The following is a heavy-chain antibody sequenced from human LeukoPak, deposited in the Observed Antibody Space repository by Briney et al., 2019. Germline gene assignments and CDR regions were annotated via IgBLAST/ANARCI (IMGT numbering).Heavy chain of an antibody. Sequence: GRSLRLSCAASGFTFDDYAMHWVRHTPGKGLEWVSGISWNSGSIGYADSVKGRFTISRDNAKNTLYLQMNSLRAEDTAVYYCARVGGVSDAFDIWGQGTMVTVSS. CDR1: GFTFDDYA. CDR2: ISWNSGSI. V-gene: IGHV3-9*01. J-gene: IGHJ3*02. CDR3: ARVGGVSDAFDI. D-gene: IGHD2-8*02.